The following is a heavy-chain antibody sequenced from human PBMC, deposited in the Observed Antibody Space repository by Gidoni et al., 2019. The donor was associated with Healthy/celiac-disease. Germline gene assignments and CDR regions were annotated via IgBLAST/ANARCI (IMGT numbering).Heavy chain of an antibody. D-gene: IGHD3-22*01. CDR1: GYTFTSYG. J-gene: IGHJ4*02. CDR3: ARLRGADYYDSSGYYDY. V-gene: IGHV1-18*01. CDR2: ISAYNGNT. Sequence: QVQLVQPGAEVKKPGASLKVSCKASGYTFTSYGISWLRQAPGQGLEWMGWISAYNGNTNYAQKLQGRVTMTTDTSTSTAYMELRSLRSDDTAVYYCARLRGADYYDSSGYYDYWGQGTLVTVSS.